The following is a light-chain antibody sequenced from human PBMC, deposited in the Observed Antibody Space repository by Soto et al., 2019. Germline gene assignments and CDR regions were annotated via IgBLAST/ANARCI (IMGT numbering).Light chain of an antibody. Sequence: EIVLTQSPATLSLSPGERATLSCRASQTVSSSLAWYQQKPGQAPRLLIYGASSRATGIPDRFSGSGSGTDFTLTIDRLESEDFAVYFCQQYGDLPWTFGQGTKVDTK. CDR1: QTVSSS. V-gene: IGKV3-20*01. CDR3: QQYGDLPWT. J-gene: IGKJ1*01. CDR2: GAS.